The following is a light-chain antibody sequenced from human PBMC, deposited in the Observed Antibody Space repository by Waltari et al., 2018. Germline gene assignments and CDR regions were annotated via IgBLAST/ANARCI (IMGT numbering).Light chain of an antibody. CDR3: QQRRNWPLT. Sequence: DIVLTQSPATLPLSPGERATLSCRASQSLSNYLAWYQQKPGQAPRLLIYYTSNRATGIPARFSGSGFGTDFTLTISSLEPEDFAVYYCQQRRNWPLTFGGGTKVEIK. CDR1: QSLSNY. J-gene: IGKJ4*01. CDR2: YTS. V-gene: IGKV3-11*01.